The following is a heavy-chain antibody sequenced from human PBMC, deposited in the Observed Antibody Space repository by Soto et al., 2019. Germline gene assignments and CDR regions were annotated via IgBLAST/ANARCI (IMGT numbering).Heavy chain of an antibody. CDR1: GFTFRTYA. V-gene: IGHV3-23*01. J-gene: IGHJ4*02. CDR2: LYGNGGGI. CDR3: AKDRQPDGLWPFYH. D-gene: IGHD2-8*01. Sequence: EVQLLESGGDLVQPGGSLRLSCAASGFTFRTYAMSWVRQAPGKGLEWVSGLYGNGGGITYADSVKGRFTISRDNSNNMLYLQMHSLRAEDTAVYYCAKDRQPDGLWPFYHWGQGTLVTVSS.